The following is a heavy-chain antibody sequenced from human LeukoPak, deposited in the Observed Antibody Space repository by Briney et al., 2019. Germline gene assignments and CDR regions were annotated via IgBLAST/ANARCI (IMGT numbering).Heavy chain of an antibody. CDR2: ISYDGRNK. V-gene: IGHV3-30*04. J-gene: IGHJ4*02. Sequence: RRSLTLSCAASGFTFSYYTMQWVRPAPGKGLGWVAVISYDGRNKYYADAVKGRFTIYRDNSKNTLYLQMNSLRAEDTAVYYCARVLNYYDSSGYYFSYWGQGTLVTVSS. CDR1: GFTFSYYT. D-gene: IGHD3-22*01. CDR3: ARVLNYYDSSGYYFSY.